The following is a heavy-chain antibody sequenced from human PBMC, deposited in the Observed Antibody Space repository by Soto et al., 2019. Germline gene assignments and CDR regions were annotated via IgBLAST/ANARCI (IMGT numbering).Heavy chain of an antibody. Sequence: PSETLSLTCTVSSGSISTGGYYWNWIRQHPGKGLEWIGYFYYSGSTYYNPSLKSRVTISVNTSKNQFSLKLSSVTAADTAVYYCAKDLYGDYGATGEDWGQGTLVTVSS. V-gene: IGHV4-31*03. CDR3: AKDLYGDYGATGED. CDR2: FYYSGST. J-gene: IGHJ4*02. D-gene: IGHD4-17*01. CDR1: SGSISTGGYY.